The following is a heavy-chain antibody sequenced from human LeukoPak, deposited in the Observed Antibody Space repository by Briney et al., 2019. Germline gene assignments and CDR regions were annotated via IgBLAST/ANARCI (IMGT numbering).Heavy chain of an antibody. CDR1: GFTFSLFA. D-gene: IGHD4-17*01. CDR2: ISYDGSNK. J-gene: IGHJ4*02. Sequence: GGSLRLSCAASGFTFSLFAIHCARQAPAKGLECVAVISYDGSNKFYADSVKGRFTISRDNSKSTLYLQMKSLRAEDTAVYYCARDASPYGDYVRYYFDYWGQGTLVTVSS. CDR3: ARDASPYGDYVRYYFDY. V-gene: IGHV3-30-3*01.